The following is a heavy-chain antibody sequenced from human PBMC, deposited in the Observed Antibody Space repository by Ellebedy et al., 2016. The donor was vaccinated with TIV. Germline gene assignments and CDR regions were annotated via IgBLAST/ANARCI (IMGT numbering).Heavy chain of an antibody. CDR3: ATARPLYGDYFGH. D-gene: IGHD4-17*01. J-gene: IGHJ1*01. CDR2: ISGSRSYI. V-gene: IGHV3-21*01. CDR1: GFTFSTYS. Sequence: PGGSLRLSCAASGFTFSTYSMNWVRQAPGKGLEWVSSISGSRSYIYYADSVKGRFTVSRDNAKNSLYLQMNSLRGEDTAVYYCATARPLYGDYFGHWGQGTLVTVSS.